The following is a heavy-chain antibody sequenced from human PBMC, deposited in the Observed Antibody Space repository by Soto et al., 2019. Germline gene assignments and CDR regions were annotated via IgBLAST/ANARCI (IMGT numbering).Heavy chain of an antibody. CDR3: ARGSSTYYDFWSGHRAFDY. CDR1: GYTYTSDD. CDR2: MNPNSGNT. Sequence: ASVKGACKTSGYTYTSDDSSWVRQAKRQGLEWMGRMNPNSGNTGYAQKFQGRVTMTRNTSISTAYMELSSLRSEDTAVYYCARGSSTYYDFWSGHRAFDYWGQGTLVTVSS. V-gene: IGHV1-8*01. D-gene: IGHD3-3*01. J-gene: IGHJ4*02.